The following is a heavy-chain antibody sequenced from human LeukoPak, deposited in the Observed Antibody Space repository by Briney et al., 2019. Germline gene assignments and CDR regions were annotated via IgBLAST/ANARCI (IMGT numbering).Heavy chain of an antibody. CDR1: RFTFSSYW. J-gene: IGHJ4*02. CDR2: IKQDGNEK. CDR3: ARDTLAVTGRGIDY. D-gene: IGHD6-19*01. Sequence: GGSLRLSCAASRFTFSSYWMSWVRQAPGKGLEWVATIKQDGNEKFYVDSVKGRFTISRDNAKNSLSLRMNSLRAEDTAVYYCARDTLAVTGRGIDYWGQGTLVTVSS. V-gene: IGHV3-7*01.